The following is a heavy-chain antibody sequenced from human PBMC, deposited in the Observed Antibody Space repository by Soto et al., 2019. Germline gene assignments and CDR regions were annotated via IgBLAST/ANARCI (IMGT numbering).Heavy chain of an antibody. J-gene: IGHJ5*02. D-gene: IGHD6-6*01. V-gene: IGHV1-46*03. Sequence: ASVKVSCKASGYTFITYFMHWVRQAPGQGLEWMGVINPSRGTTTYAQQYQDRVTMTRDTSASTVYMKLSSLRSEDTAMYYCTRSYISSSYWFDPWGQGTLVTVSS. CDR1: GYTFITYF. CDR3: TRSYISSSYWFDP. CDR2: INPSRGTT.